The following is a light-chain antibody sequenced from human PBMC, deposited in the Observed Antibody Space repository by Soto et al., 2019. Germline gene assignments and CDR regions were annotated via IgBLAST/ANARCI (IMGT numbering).Light chain of an antibody. J-gene: IGKJ2*01. CDR3: QQYENLPPYT. V-gene: IGKV3-15*01. CDR2: GAS. Sequence: EIVMTQSPVTLSVSPGERVTLSCRASQSVRINLAWYQQRPGQAPRLLIYGASSRATGVPARFSGSGSGTDFTLTISSLQSEDFAGDYCQQYENLPPYTFGQGTKLEIK. CDR1: QSVRIN.